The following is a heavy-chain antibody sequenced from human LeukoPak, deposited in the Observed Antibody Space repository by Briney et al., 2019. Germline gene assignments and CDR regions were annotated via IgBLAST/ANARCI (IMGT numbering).Heavy chain of an antibody. V-gene: IGHV4-34*01. J-gene: IGHJ5*02. CDR3: ARGRFWGSYRLNWFDP. CDR1: GGSFSGYY. D-gene: IGHD3-16*02. CDR2: INHSGST. Sequence: SETLSLTCAVYGGSFSGYYWSWIRQPPGKGLEWIGEINHSGSTNYNPSLKSRVTISVDTSKNQFSLKLSSVTAADTAVYYCARGRFWGSYRLNWFDPWGQGTLVTVSS.